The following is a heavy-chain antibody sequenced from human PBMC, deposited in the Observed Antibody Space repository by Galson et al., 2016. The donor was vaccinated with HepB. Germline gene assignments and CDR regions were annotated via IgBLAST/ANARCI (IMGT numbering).Heavy chain of an antibody. V-gene: IGHV4-31*03. D-gene: IGHD2/OR15-2a*01. CDR2: INYSGTT. Sequence: TLSLTCTVSGDFISNGPYYWTWVRQHPGKGLEWIGYINYSGTTYYNLSLKSRVTISIDASKNLFSLKLSSVTAADTAGYHCARVSSSIGNWFDTWGQGTLVTVSS. CDR1: GDFISNGPYY. J-gene: IGHJ5*02. CDR3: ARVSSSIGNWFDT.